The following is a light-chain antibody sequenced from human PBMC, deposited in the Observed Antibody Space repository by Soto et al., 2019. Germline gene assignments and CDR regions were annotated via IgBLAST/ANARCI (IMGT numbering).Light chain of an antibody. V-gene: IGKV1-5*03. J-gene: IGKJ1*01. Sequence: DIQMTQSPSTLSASVGDRVTITCRATQSISPYLAWYQQKPGKAPKLLIYKASILQSGVPSTFSGSGSGTEFTLTISSLQPDDFATYYCQQYNSFWTFGKGTKVDIK. CDR1: QSISPY. CDR3: QQYNSFWT. CDR2: KAS.